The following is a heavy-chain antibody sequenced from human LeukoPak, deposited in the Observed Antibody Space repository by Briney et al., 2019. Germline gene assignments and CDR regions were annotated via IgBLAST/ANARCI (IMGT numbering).Heavy chain of an antibody. D-gene: IGHD2-2*01. CDR3: ARAARACGSTSYFDY. Sequence: GGSLRLSCAASGFTFSSYGMHWVRQAPGKGLEWVAVISYDGSNKYYADSVKGRFTISRDNAKNTLYLQMNSLRAEDTAVYYCARAARACGSTSYFDYWGQGTLVTVSS. V-gene: IGHV3-30*03. J-gene: IGHJ4*02. CDR1: GFTFSSYG. CDR2: ISYDGSNK.